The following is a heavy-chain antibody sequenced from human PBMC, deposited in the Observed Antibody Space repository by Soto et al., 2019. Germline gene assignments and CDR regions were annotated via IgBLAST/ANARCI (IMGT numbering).Heavy chain of an antibody. CDR1: GFTFSSYA. D-gene: IGHD5-18*01. CDR2: ISGSGGST. J-gene: IGHJ6*02. CDR3: AKDQNIQLWPRYYYYGMDV. V-gene: IGHV3-23*01. Sequence: PGGSLRLSCAASGFTFSSYAMSWVRQAPGKGLEWVSAISGSGGSTYYADSVKGRFTISRDNSKNTLYLQMNSLRAEDTAVYYCAKDQNIQLWPRYYYYGMDVWGQGTTVTVSS.